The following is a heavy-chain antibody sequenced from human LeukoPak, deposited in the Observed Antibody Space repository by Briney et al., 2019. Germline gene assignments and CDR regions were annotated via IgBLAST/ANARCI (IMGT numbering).Heavy chain of an antibody. CDR3: ARETYGGPFDY. CDR2: IYSGGST. CDR1: GFTVSSNY. V-gene: IGHV3-66*01. D-gene: IGHD4-23*01. Sequence: GGSLTLSCAASGFTVSSNYMSWVRQAPGKGLEWVSVIYSGGSTYYADSVKGRFTISRDNSKNTLYLQMNSLRAEDTAVYYCARETYGGPFDYWGQGTLVTVSS. J-gene: IGHJ4*02.